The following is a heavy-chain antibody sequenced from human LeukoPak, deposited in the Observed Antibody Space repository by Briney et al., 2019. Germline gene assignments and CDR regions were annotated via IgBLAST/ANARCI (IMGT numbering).Heavy chain of an antibody. J-gene: IGHJ4*02. D-gene: IGHD3-22*01. CDR3: ARVTGYYDSSNFDY. V-gene: IGHV4-59*08. CDR2: IYYSGST. CDR1: GGSISSYY. Sequence: SETLSLTCTVSGGSISSYYWSWIRQPPGKGLEWIGYIYYSGSTNYNPSLKSRVTISVDTSKNQFSLKLSSVTAADTAVYYCARVTGYYDSSNFDYWGQGTLVTVSS.